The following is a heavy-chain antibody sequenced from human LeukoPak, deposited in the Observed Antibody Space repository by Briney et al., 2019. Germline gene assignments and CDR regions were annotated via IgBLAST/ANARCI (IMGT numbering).Heavy chain of an antibody. CDR3: AKDSHWILFDD. CDR2: ISGSGCST. J-gene: IGHJ4*02. CDR1: GLTFRSYA. D-gene: IGHD2-2*03. V-gene: IGHV3-23*01. Sequence: PGGSLRLSCAASGLTFRSYAMSSVRPAPGKGLEWFSAISGSGCSTYYADSVKGRFTISRDNSKNTLYLQMNSLRDEDTAVYYCAKDSHWILFDDWGQGTLVTVSS.